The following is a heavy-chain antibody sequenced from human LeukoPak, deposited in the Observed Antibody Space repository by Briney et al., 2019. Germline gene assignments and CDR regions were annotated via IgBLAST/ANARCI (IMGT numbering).Heavy chain of an antibody. Sequence: SETLSLTCTVSGGSMSSYYWSWIRQPPGKGLEWIGYVYYSGTTDYNPSLKSRVTISVDTSNNQSSLRVSSVTAADTAVYYCARSSGAYRSFDYWGQGTLVPVSS. CDR3: ARSSGAYRSFDY. V-gene: IGHV4-59*01. D-gene: IGHD1-26*01. J-gene: IGHJ4*02. CDR1: GGSMSSYY. CDR2: VYYSGTT.